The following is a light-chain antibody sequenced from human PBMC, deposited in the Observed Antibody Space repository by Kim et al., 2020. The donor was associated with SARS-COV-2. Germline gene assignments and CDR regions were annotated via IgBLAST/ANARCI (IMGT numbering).Light chain of an antibody. CDR2: KDT. J-gene: IGLJ3*02. CDR3: QSPDSSATYRV. CDR1: ALPKQY. V-gene: IGLV3-25*03. Sequence: SYELTQPSSVSVSPGQTARITCSGDALPKQYSYWYQQKPGQAPVLVIYKDTERPSGIPARFSGSSSGTTFTLTISGVQAEDEADYYCQSPDSSATYRVFGGGTQLTVL.